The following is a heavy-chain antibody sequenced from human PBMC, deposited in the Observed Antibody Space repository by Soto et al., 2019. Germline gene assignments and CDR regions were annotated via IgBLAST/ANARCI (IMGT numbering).Heavy chain of an antibody. CDR2: IYYSGST. CDR1: GGSISSGGYY. V-gene: IGHV4-31*03. CDR3: ASGSRGIAAAGHFGY. D-gene: IGHD6-13*01. J-gene: IGHJ4*02. Sequence: ASETLSLTCTVSGGSISSGGYYWSWIRQHPGKGLEWIGYIYYSGSTYYNPSLKSRVTISVDTSKNQFSLKLSSVTAADTAVYYCASGSRGIAAAGHFGYWGQGTLVTVSS.